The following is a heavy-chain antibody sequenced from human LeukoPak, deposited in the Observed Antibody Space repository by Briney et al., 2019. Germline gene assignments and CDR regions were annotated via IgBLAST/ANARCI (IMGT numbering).Heavy chain of an antibody. V-gene: IGHV4-4*07. CDR3: ARGSSSSWYSFDF. D-gene: IGHD6-13*01. CDR2: IYFTGTT. Sequence: SETLSLTCSVSGGSLSSYYWSWIRQPAGKGLEWIGRIYFTGTTNYNPSLQSRVTMSVDTSKYQFSLELSSVTAADTAVYYCARGSSSSWYSFDFWGQGTVVTVSS. CDR1: GGSLSSYY. J-gene: IGHJ3*01.